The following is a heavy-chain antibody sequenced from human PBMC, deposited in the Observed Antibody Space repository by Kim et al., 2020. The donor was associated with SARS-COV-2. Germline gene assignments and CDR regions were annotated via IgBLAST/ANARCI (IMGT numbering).Heavy chain of an antibody. D-gene: IGHD6-19*01. CDR2: IYPGDSDT. Sequence: GESLKISCKGSGYSFTSYWIGWVRQMPGKGLEWMGIIYPGDSDTRYSPSFQGQVTISADKSISTAYLQWSSLKASDTAMYYCARLSNSGWYGVGAFDIWGQGTMVTVSS. CDR3: ARLSNSGWYGVGAFDI. V-gene: IGHV5-51*01. CDR1: GYSFTSYW. J-gene: IGHJ3*02.